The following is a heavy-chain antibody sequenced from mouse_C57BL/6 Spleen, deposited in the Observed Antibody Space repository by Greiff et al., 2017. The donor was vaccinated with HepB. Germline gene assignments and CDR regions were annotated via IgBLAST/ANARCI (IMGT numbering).Heavy chain of an antibody. CDR2: ISYDGSN. CDR3: AREGDYTTAGFDY. V-gene: IGHV3-6*01. J-gene: IGHJ2*01. Sequence: EVKLMESGPGLVKPSQSLSLTCSVTGYSITSGYYWNWIRQFPGNKLEWMGYISYDGSNNYNPSLKNRISITRDTSKNQFFLKLNSVTTEDTATYYCAREGDYTTAGFDYWGQGTTLTVSS. CDR1: GYSITSGYY. D-gene: IGHD1-1*01.